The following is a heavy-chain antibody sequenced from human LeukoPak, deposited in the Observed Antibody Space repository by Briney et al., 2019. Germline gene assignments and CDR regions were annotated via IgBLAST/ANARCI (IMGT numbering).Heavy chain of an antibody. CDR2: ISAYNGNT. CDR3: ARSGLAAAARDAFDI. V-gene: IGHV1-18*01. D-gene: IGHD6-13*01. Sequence: GASVKVSCKASGCTFTSYGISWVRQAPGQGLEWMGWISAYNGNTNYAQKLQGRVTMTTDTSTSTAYMELRSLRSDDTAVYYCARSGLAAAARDAFDIWGQGTMVTVSS. CDR1: GCTFTSYG. J-gene: IGHJ3*02.